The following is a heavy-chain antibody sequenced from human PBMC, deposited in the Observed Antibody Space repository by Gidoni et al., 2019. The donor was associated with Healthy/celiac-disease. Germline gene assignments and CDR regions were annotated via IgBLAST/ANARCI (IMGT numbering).Heavy chain of an antibody. CDR1: GLTFSSHA. J-gene: IGHJ6*03. CDR2: ISYDGSNK. CDR3: AREPGYSYKNYYYYMDV. V-gene: IGHV3-30*01. Sequence: QVQLVESGGGVVQPGRSLSLSCAASGLTFSSHAMHWVRQAPGKGLEWVAVISYDGSNKYYADSVKGRFTISRDNSKNTLYLQMNSLRAEDTAVYYCAREPGYSYKNYYYYMDVWGKGTTVTVSS. D-gene: IGHD5-18*01.